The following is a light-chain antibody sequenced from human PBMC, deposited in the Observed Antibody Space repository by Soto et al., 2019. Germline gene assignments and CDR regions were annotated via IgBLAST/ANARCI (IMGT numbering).Light chain of an antibody. J-gene: IGLJ1*01. CDR3: SSYTSGSTTCV. Sequence: QSALTQPASVSGSPGQSITISCTGTSSDIGGYNYVSWYQQHPGKAPKLMIYEVTDRPSGVSNRFSGSKSGNTASLTISGLQPEDDADYYCSSYTSGSTTCVFGTGTKLTVL. CDR2: EVT. V-gene: IGLV2-14*01. CDR1: SSDIGGYNY.